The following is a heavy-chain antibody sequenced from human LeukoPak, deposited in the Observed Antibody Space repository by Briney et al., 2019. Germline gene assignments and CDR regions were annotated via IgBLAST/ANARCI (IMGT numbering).Heavy chain of an antibody. CDR1: GFTFSNYW. J-gene: IGHJ5*02. V-gene: IGHV3-7*01. Sequence: GESLRLSCAASGFTFSNYWMSWVRQAPGKGLEWVANIKQDGSDKYYVDSVKGRFTISRDNAKNSLYLQMNSLRAEDTAVYYCARAVAENWFDPWGQGTLVTVSS. D-gene: IGHD6-19*01. CDR2: IKQDGSDK. CDR3: ARAVAENWFDP.